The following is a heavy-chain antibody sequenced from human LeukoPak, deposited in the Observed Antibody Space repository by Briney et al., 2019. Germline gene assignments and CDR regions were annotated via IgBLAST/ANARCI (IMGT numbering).Heavy chain of an antibody. CDR1: GGTFSSYA. Sequence: SVKVSCKASGGTFSSYAISWVRQAPGQGLEWMGGIIPIFGTANYAQKFQGRVTITTDESTRTAYMEPSSLRSEDTAEYYCASTEQWLVSGLYYYYYMDVWGKGTTVTVSS. CDR2: IIPIFGTA. J-gene: IGHJ6*03. CDR3: ASTEQWLVSGLYYYYYMDV. D-gene: IGHD6-19*01. V-gene: IGHV1-69*05.